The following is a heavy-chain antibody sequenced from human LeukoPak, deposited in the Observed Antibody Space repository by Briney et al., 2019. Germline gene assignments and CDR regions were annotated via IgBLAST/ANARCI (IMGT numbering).Heavy chain of an antibody. CDR2: INHSGST. CDR3: ARATHPPILPGYYYYGMDV. J-gene: IGHJ6*02. Sequence: SETLSLTCTVSGGSISSGGYYWSWIRQPPGKRLEWIGEINHSGSTNYNPSLKSRVTISVDTSKNQFSLKLSSVTAADTAVYYCARATHPPILPGYYYYGMDVWGQGTTVTVSS. CDR1: GGSISSGGYY. V-gene: IGHV4-39*07.